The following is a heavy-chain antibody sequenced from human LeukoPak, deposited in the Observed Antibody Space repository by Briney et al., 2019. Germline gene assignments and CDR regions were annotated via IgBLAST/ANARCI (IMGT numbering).Heavy chain of an antibody. D-gene: IGHD3-10*01. Sequence: ASVTVSCTASGYTFTAYYMHWVRQAPGQGLEWMGWINPNSGGTNYAQKFEGRVTMTRDTSISTAFMELSSLKSDDTAVYYCARDLYYSTGWFDPWGQGTLVTVSS. V-gene: IGHV1-2*02. CDR2: INPNSGGT. CDR1: GYTFTAYY. CDR3: ARDLYYSTGWFDP. J-gene: IGHJ5*02.